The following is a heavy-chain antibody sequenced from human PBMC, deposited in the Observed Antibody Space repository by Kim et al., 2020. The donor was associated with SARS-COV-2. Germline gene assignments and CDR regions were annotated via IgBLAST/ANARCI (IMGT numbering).Heavy chain of an antibody. CDR2: ISYDGSNK. V-gene: IGHV3-30*18. CDR3: AKSMGMIDFDY. CDR1: GFTFSSFG. Sequence: GGSLRLSCAASGFTFSSFGMHWVRQAPGKGLEWVAAISYDGSNKYYADSVKGRFTISRDKSENTLYLQMNSLGAEDTAVYYCAKSMGMIDFDYWGQGTLVTVSS. D-gene: IGHD3-22*01. J-gene: IGHJ4*02.